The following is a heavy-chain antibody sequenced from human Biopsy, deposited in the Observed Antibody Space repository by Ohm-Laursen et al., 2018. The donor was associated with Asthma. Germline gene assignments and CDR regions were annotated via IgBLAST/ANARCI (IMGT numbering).Heavy chain of an antibody. J-gene: IGHJ1*01. CDR2: ISYDGSNK. CDR3: ARTFHFWSPYHAEHYQL. V-gene: IGHV3-30*03. CDR1: GFTFSSYA. Sequence: SLRLSCTASGFTFSSYAMSWVRQVPGQGLEWVAVISYDGSNKYYADSVKGRFTISRDNAKNLLFLQMNSLRAEDTAVYYCARTFHFWSPYHAEHYQLWGQGTLVTVSS. D-gene: IGHD3-3*01.